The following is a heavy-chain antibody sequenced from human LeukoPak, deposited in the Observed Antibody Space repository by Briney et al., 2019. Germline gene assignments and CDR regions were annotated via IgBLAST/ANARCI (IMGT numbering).Heavy chain of an antibody. CDR1: GYTFTSYR. Sequence: ASVKVSCKASGYTFTSYRISWVRQAPGQGLEWMGWISAYNGETIYAQTLQGRVTMTTDTSTSTAYMELRSLISDDTAVYYCARVPSSGWYGYSDYWGQGTLLSVSS. CDR2: ISAYNGET. J-gene: IGHJ4*02. CDR3: ARVPSSGWYGYSDY. V-gene: IGHV1-18*01. D-gene: IGHD6-19*01.